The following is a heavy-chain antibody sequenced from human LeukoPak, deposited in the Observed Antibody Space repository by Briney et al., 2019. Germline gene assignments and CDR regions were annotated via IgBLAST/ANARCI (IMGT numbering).Heavy chain of an antibody. CDR3: ARDPELLGGY. J-gene: IGHJ4*02. Sequence: VASVKVSCKASGYTFTNYGISWVRQAPGQGLEWMGWISAYNGNTNYAQKFQGRVTITADKSTSTAYMELSSLRSEDTAVYYCARDPELLGGYWGQGTLVTVSS. V-gene: IGHV1-18*01. D-gene: IGHD1-26*01. CDR1: GYTFTNYG. CDR2: ISAYNGNT.